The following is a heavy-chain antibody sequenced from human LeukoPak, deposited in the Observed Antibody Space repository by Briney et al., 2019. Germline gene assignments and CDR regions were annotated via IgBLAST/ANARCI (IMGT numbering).Heavy chain of an antibody. CDR3: TSVSLYTTSDY. CDR2: INQDGSQK. J-gene: IGHJ4*02. CDR1: GFTFDVSW. D-gene: IGHD3-16*01. V-gene: IGHV3-7*01. Sequence: GGSLRLSCAASGFTFDVSWMTWVRQAPGKGLEWVANINQDGSQKYYVDSVKGRFTISRDNAQNSLYLQLDSLRADDTAVYYCTSVSLYTTSDYWGQGALVTVSS.